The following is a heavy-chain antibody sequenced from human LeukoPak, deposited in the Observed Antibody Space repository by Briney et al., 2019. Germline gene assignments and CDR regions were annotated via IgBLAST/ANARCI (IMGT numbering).Heavy chain of an antibody. CDR1: GGSISSYY. Sequence: SETLSLTCTVSGGSISSYYWSWIRQSPGMGLEWIGSIYYNGATDYNPSLKSRVTISADTSNNQFSLRLRSVTAADTAVYYCARVERFLEWTDAFDIWGQGTMVTVSS. J-gene: IGHJ3*02. CDR3: ARVERFLEWTDAFDI. D-gene: IGHD3-3*01. CDR2: IYYNGAT. V-gene: IGHV4-59*01.